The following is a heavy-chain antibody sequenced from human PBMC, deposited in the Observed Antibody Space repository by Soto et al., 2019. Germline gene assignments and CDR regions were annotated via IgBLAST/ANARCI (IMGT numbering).Heavy chain of an antibody. CDR2: IWYDGSNK. J-gene: IGHJ4*02. D-gene: IGHD6-19*01. CDR1: GFTFSSYG. Sequence: GSLRLSCAASGFTFSSYGMHWVRQAPGKGLEWVAVIWYDGSNKYYADSVKGRFTISRDNSKNTLYLQMNSLRAEDTAVYYCARDGVAVAGLDYWGQGTLVTVSS. V-gene: IGHV3-33*01. CDR3: ARDGVAVAGLDY.